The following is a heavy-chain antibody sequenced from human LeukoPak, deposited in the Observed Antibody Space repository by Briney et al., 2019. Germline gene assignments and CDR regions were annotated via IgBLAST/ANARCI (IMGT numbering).Heavy chain of an antibody. CDR1: GFTFSNYA. CDR2: PSASGGST. V-gene: IGHV3-23*01. D-gene: IGHD1-26*01. J-gene: IGHJ4*02. Sequence: GGSLRLSCAASGFTFSNYAMNWVRQAPGKGLEWVSGPSASGGSTYYADSVKGRFTISRDNSKNTLYLQMNSLKAEDTAVYYCAKVKWELIRGFDYWGQGTLVTVSS. CDR3: AKVKWELIRGFDY.